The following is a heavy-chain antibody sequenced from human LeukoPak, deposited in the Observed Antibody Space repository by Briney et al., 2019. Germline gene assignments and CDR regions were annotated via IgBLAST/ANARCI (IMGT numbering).Heavy chain of an antibody. V-gene: IGHV4-59*01. Sequence: SETLSLTCTVSGGSISSYYWSWVRQPPGKGLEWIGYVSYSGSTDYNPSLKSRVTISVDTSKNQFSLKLSSVTAADTAVYYCARAVEGALDYWGQGTLVTVSS. J-gene: IGHJ4*02. CDR2: VSYSGST. CDR1: GGSISSYY. D-gene: IGHD1-26*01. CDR3: ARAVEGALDY.